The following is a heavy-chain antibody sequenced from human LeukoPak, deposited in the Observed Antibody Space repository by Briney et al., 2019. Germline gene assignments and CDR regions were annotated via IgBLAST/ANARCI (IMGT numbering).Heavy chain of an antibody. CDR3: AKEVRPDDY. J-gene: IGHJ4*02. CDR1: GFTFSNSA. CDR2: ISRGGGST. D-gene: IGHD1-1*01. V-gene: IGHV3-23*01. Sequence: GGSLRLSCAASGFTFSNSAMCWVRQAPGKGLEWVSGISRGGGSTYYADSVKGRFTISRDTSIDTLYLQTNSLRAEDTAVYYCAKEVRPDDYWGQRPLVTVSS.